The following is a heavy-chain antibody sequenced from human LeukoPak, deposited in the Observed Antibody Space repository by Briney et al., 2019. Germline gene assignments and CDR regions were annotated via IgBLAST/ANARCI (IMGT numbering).Heavy chain of an antibody. D-gene: IGHD3-10*01. CDR3: ARETMVRGVRNNWFDP. CDR1: GESVSSNSAA. V-gene: IGHV6-1*01. J-gene: IGHJ5*02. Sequence: PSQTLSLTCAISGESVSSNSAAWNWIRQSPSRGLAWLGRTYYRSKWYNDYAVSVKSRITINPDTSKNQFSLQLNSVTPEDTAVYYCARETMVRGVRNNWFDPWGQGTLVTVSS. CDR2: TYYRSKWYN.